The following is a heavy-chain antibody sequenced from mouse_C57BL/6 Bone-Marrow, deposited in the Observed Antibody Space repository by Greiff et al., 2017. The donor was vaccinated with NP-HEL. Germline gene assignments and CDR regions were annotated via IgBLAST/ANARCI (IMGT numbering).Heavy chain of an antibody. CDR3: ARDSYYYGSSHYFDY. CDR2: ISYDGSN. J-gene: IGHJ2*01. V-gene: IGHV3-6*01. CDR1: GYSITSGYY. Sequence: EVKLQESGPGLVKPSQSLSLTCSVTGYSITSGYYWNWIRQFPGNKLEWMGYISYDGSNNYNPSLKNRISITRDTSKNQFFLKLNSVTTEDTATYYCARDSYYYGSSHYFDYWGQGTTLTVSS. D-gene: IGHD1-1*01.